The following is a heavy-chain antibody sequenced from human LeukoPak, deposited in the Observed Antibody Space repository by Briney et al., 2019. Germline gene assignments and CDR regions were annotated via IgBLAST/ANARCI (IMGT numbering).Heavy chain of an antibody. D-gene: IGHD4-23*01. CDR2: INHSGST. CDR1: GGSFSGYY. J-gene: IGHJ4*02. V-gene: IGHV4-34*01. Sequence: SETLSLTCAVYGGSFSGYYWSWIRQPPGKGLEWIGEINHSGSTNYNPSLKSRVTISVDTSKNQLSLKLSSVTAADTAVYYCARETPGGDYVDYWGQGTLVTVSS. CDR3: ARETPGGDYVDY.